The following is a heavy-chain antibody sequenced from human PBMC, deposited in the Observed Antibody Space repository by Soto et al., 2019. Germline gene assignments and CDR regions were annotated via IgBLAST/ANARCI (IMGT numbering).Heavy chain of an antibody. V-gene: IGHV4-34*01. Sequence: QVQLQQWGAGLLKPSETLSLTCAVYGGSFSGYYWSWIRQPPGKGLEWIGEINHSGSTNYNPSLKSRVTISVEPSKNQFSLKLSSVTAADTAVYYCARVVSRRVATTNYYDYWGQGTLVTVSS. CDR2: INHSGST. J-gene: IGHJ4*02. CDR3: ARVVSRRVATTNYYDY. D-gene: IGHD5-12*01. CDR1: GGSFSGYY.